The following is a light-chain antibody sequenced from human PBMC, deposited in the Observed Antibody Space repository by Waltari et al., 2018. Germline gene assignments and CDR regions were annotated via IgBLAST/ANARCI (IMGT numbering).Light chain of an antibody. J-gene: IGKJ1*01. CDR1: QNIGRY. CDR2: GAS. Sequence: EIVLTQSPGTLSLSPGERVTLSCRASQNIGRYLIWYQQKPGQAPRLLIYGASSRAAGIPDRFSGSGSGTDFSLTISRLEPEDFAVYYCQNHERLPAVFGQGTKVEIK. CDR3: QNHERLPAV. V-gene: IGKV3-20*01.